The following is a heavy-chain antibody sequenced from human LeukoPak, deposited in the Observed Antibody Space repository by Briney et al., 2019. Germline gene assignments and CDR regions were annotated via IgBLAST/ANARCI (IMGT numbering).Heavy chain of an antibody. J-gene: IGHJ4*02. CDR1: GFTFSSYG. D-gene: IGHD2-2*01. Sequence: GGSLRLSCAGSGFTFSSYGMHWVRQAPGKGLEWVAVIWYDGSNKYYADSVKGRFTISRDNSKNTLYLQMNSLRAEDTAVYYCARAYCSSTCCSSPFDYWGQGTLVTVSS. CDR2: IWYDGSNK. CDR3: ARAYCSSTCCSSPFDY. V-gene: IGHV3-33*01.